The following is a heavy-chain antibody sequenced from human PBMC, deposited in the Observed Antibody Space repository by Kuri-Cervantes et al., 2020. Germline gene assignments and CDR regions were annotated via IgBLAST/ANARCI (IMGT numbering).Heavy chain of an antibody. CDR3: AREPTDLYYYYLDV. CDR1: GFTFSSYW. V-gene: IGHV3-74*01. Sequence: GESLKISCAASGFTFSSYWMHWVRQAPGRGLGWVSRINSDGSSTSYADSVKGRFTISRDNAKNTLYLQMNSLRAEDTAVYYCAREPTDLYYYYLDVWGKGTTVTVSS. J-gene: IGHJ6*03. D-gene: IGHD4-17*01. CDR2: INSDGSST.